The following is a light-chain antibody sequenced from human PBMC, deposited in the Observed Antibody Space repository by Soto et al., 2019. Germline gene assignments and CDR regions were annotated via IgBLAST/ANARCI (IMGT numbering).Light chain of an antibody. CDR1: ASSIGTNT. V-gene: IGLV1-44*01. Sequence: QSVLTQPPSASGTPGQRVTISCSGTASSIGTNTVNWYRQLPGTAPKLLIYADNQRPSGVPDRFSGSKSGTSASLAIIGLQCEDEADYYCAAWDGSLNNVLFGGGTKLTVL. CDR2: ADN. CDR3: AAWDGSLNNVL. J-gene: IGLJ2*01.